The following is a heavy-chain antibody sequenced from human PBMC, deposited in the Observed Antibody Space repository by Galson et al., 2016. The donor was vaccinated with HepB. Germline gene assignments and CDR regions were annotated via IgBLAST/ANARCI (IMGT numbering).Heavy chain of an antibody. D-gene: IGHD2-2*02. V-gene: IGHV3-23*01. CDR3: ARDLHDFTPTNFYTGPDHSHYYYGMDV. CDR1: GFTFSFFA. CDR2: IDNGGNT. J-gene: IGHJ6*02. Sequence: SLRLSCAASGFTFSFFAMTWVRQAPGKGLEWVSAIDNGGNTYYADSVKGRFTISSDNSKDTLYLQMSSLRAEDPATYYCARDLHDFTPTNFYTGPDHSHYYYGMDVWGQGTTVIVSS.